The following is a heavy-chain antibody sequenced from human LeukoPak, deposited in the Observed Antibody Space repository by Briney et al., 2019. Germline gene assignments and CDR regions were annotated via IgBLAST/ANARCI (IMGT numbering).Heavy chain of an antibody. V-gene: IGHV3-53*01. Sequence: GGSLRLSCAASGFSVSSNYIGWVGQAPGKGLEWVSVIYTDGSTKSADSVKARFTISRDTSKNTVYLQMNSLRVEETAVYYCARATLDNWGQGTLVTVSS. J-gene: IGHJ4*02. CDR2: IYTDGST. CDR1: GFSVSSNY. CDR3: ARATLDN.